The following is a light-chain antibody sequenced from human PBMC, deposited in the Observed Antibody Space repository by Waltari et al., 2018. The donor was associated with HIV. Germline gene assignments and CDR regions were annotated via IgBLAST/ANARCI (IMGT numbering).Light chain of an antibody. Sequence: DIHITQSPSSLSASIGDRVTITCRTSQHVDKYLNWYQQRPGTAPRLLVFTASTLHTGVPSRFTATGSGTTFSLAIASLQPDDIATYYCQQTFTLPLTFGGGTKLEI. CDR2: TAS. J-gene: IGKJ4*01. CDR3: QQTFTLPLT. V-gene: IGKV1-39*01. CDR1: QHVDKY.